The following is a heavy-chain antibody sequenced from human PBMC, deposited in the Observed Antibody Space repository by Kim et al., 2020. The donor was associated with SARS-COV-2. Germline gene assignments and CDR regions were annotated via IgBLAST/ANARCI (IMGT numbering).Heavy chain of an antibody. Sequence: YADTVKGRFTISRDKAKNTLYPQMYILRAEDTAVYYCAKDYDYGDYGVDYWGQRTLVTVSS. D-gene: IGHD4-17*01. CDR3: AKDYDYGDYGVDY. V-gene: IGHV3-23*03. J-gene: IGHJ4*02.